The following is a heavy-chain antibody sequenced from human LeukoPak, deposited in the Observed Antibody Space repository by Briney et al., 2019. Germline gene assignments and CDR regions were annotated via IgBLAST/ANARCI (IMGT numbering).Heavy chain of an antibody. Sequence: GSLRLSCAVSGLTFNNYAMSWVRQAPGKGLEWVSGISGRGASKYYADSVKGRFTISRDNSKNTLYLQTSSLRAEDTAVYYCAKGLSSGHYYFDYWGQGTLVTVSS. CDR3: AKGLSSGHYYFDY. CDR1: GLTFNNYA. CDR2: ISGRGASK. D-gene: IGHD3-22*01. V-gene: IGHV3-23*01. J-gene: IGHJ4*02.